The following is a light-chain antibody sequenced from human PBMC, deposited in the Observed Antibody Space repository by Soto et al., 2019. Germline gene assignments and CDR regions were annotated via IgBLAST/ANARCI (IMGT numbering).Light chain of an antibody. CDR2: RNN. J-gene: IGLJ3*02. Sequence: QSVLTQPPSASGTPGQSVTISCSGSSSNIGSNYVYWYLQLPGTAPKLLIYRNNQRPSGVPDRFSGSRSGTSASLAISGLRSEDEADYYCAAWDDSLSVNWVFGGGTKLTVL. CDR1: SSNIGSNY. CDR3: AAWDDSLSVNWV. V-gene: IGLV1-47*01.